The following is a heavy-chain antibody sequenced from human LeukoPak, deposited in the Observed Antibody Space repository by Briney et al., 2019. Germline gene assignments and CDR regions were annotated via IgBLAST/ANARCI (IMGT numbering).Heavy chain of an antibody. CDR3: ARGAVVVITPYYFDY. J-gene: IGHJ4*02. CDR2: ISSNGDST. D-gene: IGHD3-22*01. CDR1: GFPFSSYA. Sequence: GGSLRLSRAASGFPFSSYALHWVRQAPGKGLEYVSAISSNGDSTYYANSVKGRFTVSRDNSKNTLYLQMGSLRAEDMAVYYCARGAVVVITPYYFDYWGQGTLVTVSS. V-gene: IGHV3-64*01.